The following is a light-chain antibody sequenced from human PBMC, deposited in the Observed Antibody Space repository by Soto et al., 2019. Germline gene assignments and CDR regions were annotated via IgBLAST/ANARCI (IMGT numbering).Light chain of an antibody. CDR2: GAS. Sequence: EIVLTQSPGTLSLSPGDGATLSCRASQSVSGNPLAWYQQKPGQAPRLLIYGASTRATGIPDKFSGSGSGTDFTLTISRLEPEDFAVYYCQQYGSSPYTFGQGTKLEIK. J-gene: IGKJ2*01. V-gene: IGKV3-20*01. CDR3: QQYGSSPYT. CDR1: QSVSGNP.